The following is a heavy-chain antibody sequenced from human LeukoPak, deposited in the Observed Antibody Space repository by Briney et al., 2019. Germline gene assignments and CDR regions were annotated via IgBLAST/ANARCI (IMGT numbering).Heavy chain of an antibody. V-gene: IGHV3-53*01. J-gene: IGHJ4*02. CDR1: GFTVSSND. CDR2: IYSSDST. Sequence: GGSLRLSCAASGFTVSSNDMSWVRQAPGKGLEWVSVIYSSDSTYYADSVKGRFTISRDNSKNTLYLQMNSLRAEDTAVYYCARGSWNYPFDYWGQGTLVTVSS. CDR3: ARGSWNYPFDY. D-gene: IGHD1-7*01.